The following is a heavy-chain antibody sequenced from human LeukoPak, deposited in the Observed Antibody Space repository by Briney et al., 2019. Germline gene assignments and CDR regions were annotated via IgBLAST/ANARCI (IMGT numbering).Heavy chain of an antibody. CDR1: GYTFTSYG. CDR3: ARDSPDRYNWNDVLFDY. D-gene: IGHD1-1*01. CDR2: ISAYNGNT. Sequence: GASVKVSCKASGYTFTSYGISWVRQAPGQGLEWMGWISAYNGNTNYAQKLQGRVTMTTDTSTSTAYMELRSLRSDDTAVYYCARDSPDRYNWNDVLFDYWGQGTLVTVSS. J-gene: IGHJ4*02. V-gene: IGHV1-18*01.